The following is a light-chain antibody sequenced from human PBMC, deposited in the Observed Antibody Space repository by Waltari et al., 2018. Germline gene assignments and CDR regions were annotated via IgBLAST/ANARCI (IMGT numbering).Light chain of an antibody. Sequence: SYELTQPPSVSVSPGQTASITCSGDNLGNRYVSWYKQAPGQSPILVIYQDNKRPSGIPGRFCGSNCGNTAPLTISGTQAVDEADYSCQAWDSSSTVVFGGGTKLTVL. CDR2: QDN. CDR1: NLGNRY. V-gene: IGLV3-1*01. CDR3: QAWDSSSTVV. J-gene: IGLJ2*01.